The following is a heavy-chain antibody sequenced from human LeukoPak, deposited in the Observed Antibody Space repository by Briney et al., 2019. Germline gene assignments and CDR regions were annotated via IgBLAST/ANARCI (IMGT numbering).Heavy chain of an antibody. CDR2: ISGSGGST. D-gene: IGHD3-22*01. J-gene: IGHJ4*02. V-gene: IGHV3-23*01. CDR1: GFTFSSYA. CDR3: AKSAPYYYDSSGYRHFDY. Sequence: GGSRSLSWAASGFTFSSYARSWVGQAPGKGLEWVSAISGSGGSTYYADSVKGRFTISRDNSKNTLYLQMNSLRAEDTAVYYCAKSAPYYYDSSGYRHFDYWGQGTLVTVSS.